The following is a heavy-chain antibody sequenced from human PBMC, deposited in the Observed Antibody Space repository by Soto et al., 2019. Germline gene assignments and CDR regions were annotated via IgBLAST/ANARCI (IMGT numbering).Heavy chain of an antibody. CDR2: IYRDGTT. CDR3: MRGNTGYGNFDY. V-gene: IGHV3-74*01. CDR1: GFSLNNYW. J-gene: IGHJ4*02. D-gene: IGHD5-12*01. Sequence: EVQLEESGGGLFQPGGSLRLTCVVSGFSLNNYWMHWVRQRPGKGLVWVARIYRDGTTSYADSVKGRFTISRDNAKNTVSLQMNSLMDEDTAVFYCMRGNTGYGNFDYWGQGTLVTVSS.